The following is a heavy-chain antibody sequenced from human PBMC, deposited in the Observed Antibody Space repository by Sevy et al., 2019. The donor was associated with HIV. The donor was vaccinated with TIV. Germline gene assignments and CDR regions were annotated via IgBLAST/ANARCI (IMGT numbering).Heavy chain of an antibody. D-gene: IGHD2-8*01. Sequence: GGSLRLSCAASGFAFSSYTMSWVRQAPGKGLEWVSTFSFGCGKINYADSVKGRFTISRDNSKSSVYLQMNNMRAEDKGVYYCAREGCTKPHDYWGQGTLVTVSS. CDR1: GFAFSSYT. CDR3: AREGCTKPHDY. J-gene: IGHJ4*02. CDR2: FSFGCGKI. V-gene: IGHV3-23*01.